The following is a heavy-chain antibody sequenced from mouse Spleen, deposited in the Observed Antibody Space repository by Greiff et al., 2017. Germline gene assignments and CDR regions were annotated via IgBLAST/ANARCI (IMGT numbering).Heavy chain of an antibody. CDR1: GFTFSSYG. V-gene: IGHV5-6*01. J-gene: IGHJ2*01. Sequence: EVHLVESGGDLVKPGGSLKLSCAASGFTFSSYGMSWVRQTPDKRLEWVATISSGGSYTYYPDSVKGRFTISRDNAKNTLYLQMSSLKSEDTAMYYCARHPITTALYYFDYWGQGTTLTVSS. CDR2: ISSGGSYT. CDR3: ARHPITTALYYFDY. D-gene: IGHD1-2*01.